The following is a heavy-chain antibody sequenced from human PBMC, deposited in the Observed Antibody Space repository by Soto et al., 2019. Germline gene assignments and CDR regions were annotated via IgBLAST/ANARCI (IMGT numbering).Heavy chain of an antibody. D-gene: IGHD3-10*01. V-gene: IGHV3-23*01. J-gene: IGHJ3*02. CDR2: ISGSGGST. CDR3: ANDLNLRDLRGSPDAFDI. Sequence: EVQLLESGGGLVQPGGSLRLSCAASGFTFSSYAMSWVRQAPGKGLEWVSAISGSGGSTYYADSVKGRFTISRDNSKNPLYLQMNSLRAEDTAVYYCANDLNLRDLRGSPDAFDIWGQGTMVTVSS. CDR1: GFTFSSYA.